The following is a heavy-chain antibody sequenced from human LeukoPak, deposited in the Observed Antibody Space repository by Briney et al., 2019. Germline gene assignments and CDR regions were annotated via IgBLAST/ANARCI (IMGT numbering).Heavy chain of an antibody. V-gene: IGHV3-30*02. D-gene: IGHD5-18*01. CDR2: IRYDGTTK. CDR1: GFSFNTHG. CDR3: ARESRGYSD. Sequence: SGGSLRLSCAASGFSFNTHGMHWVRQAPGKGLEWVTFIRYDGTTKYYADSVKGRFTISRDNYRNTLYLQMNSLRAEDTALYYCARESRGYSDWGQGTLVTVSS. J-gene: IGHJ4*02.